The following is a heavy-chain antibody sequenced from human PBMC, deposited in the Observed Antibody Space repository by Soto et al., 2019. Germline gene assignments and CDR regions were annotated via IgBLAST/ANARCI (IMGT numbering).Heavy chain of an antibody. CDR2: TYYRSKWYN. V-gene: IGHV6-1*01. CDR1: GDSVSSNSVA. D-gene: IGHD1-26*01. CDR3: ARAGDSGSYSFDY. Sequence: SETLSLTCAISGDSVSSNSVAWNWIRQSPSRGLGWLGRTYYRSKWYNDYAVSVKSRITVNPDTSKNQFSLQLNSVTPEDTAVYYCARAGDSGSYSFDYWGQGTLVTVSS. J-gene: IGHJ4*02.